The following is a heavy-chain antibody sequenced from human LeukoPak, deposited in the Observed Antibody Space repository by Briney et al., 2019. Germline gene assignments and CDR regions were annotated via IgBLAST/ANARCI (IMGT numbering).Heavy chain of an antibody. CDR2: IYYSGST. V-gene: IGHV4-61*01. CDR1: GGSVSSGSYY. Sequence: SETLSLTCTVSGGSVSSGSYYWSWIRQPPGKGLEWIGYIYYSGSTNYNPSLKSRVTISVDTSKNQFSLKLSSVTAADTAVYYCAREAVYYYDSSGYYAEDYWGQGTLVTVSS. D-gene: IGHD3-22*01. CDR3: AREAVYYYDSSGYYAEDY. J-gene: IGHJ4*02.